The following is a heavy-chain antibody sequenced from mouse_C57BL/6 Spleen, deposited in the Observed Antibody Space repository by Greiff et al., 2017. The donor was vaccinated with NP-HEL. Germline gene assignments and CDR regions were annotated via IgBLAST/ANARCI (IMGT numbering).Heavy chain of an antibody. Sequence: SGPELVKPGASVKILCKASGYTSTDYNMDWVKQSHGKSLEWIGDINPNNGGTIYNQKFKGKATLTVDKSSSTAYMELRSLTSEDTAVYYCAGDYGSDWYFDVWGTGTTVTVSS. CDR1: GYTSTDYN. CDR3: AGDYGSDWYFDV. V-gene: IGHV1-18*01. J-gene: IGHJ1*03. CDR2: INPNNGGT. D-gene: IGHD1-1*01.